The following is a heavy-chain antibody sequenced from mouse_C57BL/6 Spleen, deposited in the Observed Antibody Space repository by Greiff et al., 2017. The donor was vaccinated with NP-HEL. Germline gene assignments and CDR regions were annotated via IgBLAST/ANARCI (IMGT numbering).Heavy chain of an antibody. CDR3: AREYGSSYVYFDY. Sequence: QVQLKESGAELVRPGASVKLSCKASGYTFTDYYINWVKQRPGQGLEWIARIYPGSGNTYYNEKFKGKATLTAEKSSSTAYMQLSSLTSEDSAVYFCAREYGSSYVYFDYWGQGTTLTVSS. J-gene: IGHJ2*01. CDR1: GYTFTDYY. CDR2: IYPGSGNT. D-gene: IGHD1-1*01. V-gene: IGHV1-76*01.